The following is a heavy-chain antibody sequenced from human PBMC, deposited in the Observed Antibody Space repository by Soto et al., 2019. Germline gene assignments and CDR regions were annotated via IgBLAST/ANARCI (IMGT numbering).Heavy chain of an antibody. V-gene: IGHV3-30*03. J-gene: IGHJ6*02. Sequence: LRLSFAASGXTFKNYALHWVRQAPGKGLEWVAVISFDGDKTYYADSVKGRFTISRDNFKNTVSLQMNNLRVEDAGVYFRAREDDYNYRYFNYGLDVWGQGTTVTVSS. D-gene: IGHD5-12*01. CDR1: GXTFKNYA. CDR3: AREDDYNYRYFNYGLDV. CDR2: ISFDGDKT.